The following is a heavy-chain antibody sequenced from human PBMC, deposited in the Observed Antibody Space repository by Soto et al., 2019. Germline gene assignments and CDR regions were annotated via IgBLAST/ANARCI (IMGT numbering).Heavy chain of an antibody. CDR3: AKPELLVVVQDASLDY. Sequence: PGGSLRLSCAASGFTFSIYGMHLVRQSPGKGLEWVAVISYDGSNKYYADSVKGRFTISRDNSKNTLYLQMNSLRDEDTAVYYCAKPELLVVVQDASLDYWGQGTRVTVSS. J-gene: IGHJ4*02. V-gene: IGHV3-30*18. CDR1: GFTFSIYG. D-gene: IGHD2-2*01. CDR2: ISYDGSNK.